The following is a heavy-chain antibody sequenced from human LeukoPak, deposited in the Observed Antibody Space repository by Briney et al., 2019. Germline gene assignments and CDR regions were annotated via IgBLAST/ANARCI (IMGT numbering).Heavy chain of an antibody. D-gene: IGHD2-15*01. V-gene: IGHV4-59*12. CDR2: IYYSGST. J-gene: IGHJ3*02. Sequence: PSETLSLTCTVSGGSISSYYWSWIRQPPGKGLEWIGYIYYSGSTNYNPSLKSRVTISVDTSKNQFSLKLSSVTAADTAVYYCARKANIVVVVAATPLGAFDIWGQGTMVTVSS. CDR1: GGSISSYY. CDR3: ARKANIVVVVAATPLGAFDI.